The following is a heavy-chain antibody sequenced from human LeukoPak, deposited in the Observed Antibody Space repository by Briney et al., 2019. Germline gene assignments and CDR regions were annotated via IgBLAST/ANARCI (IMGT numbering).Heavy chain of an antibody. CDR2: ISAYNGDT. CDR3: ARDPSNTSGWKTWFDP. J-gene: IGHJ5*02. D-gene: IGHD6-19*01. CDR1: GYTFTSHG. V-gene: IGHV1-18*01. Sequence: VKVSCKASGYTFTSHGISWVRQAPGQGLEWMGWISAYNGDTKYAQNLQGRVTLTTYTSTITAYLELRSLTSDDTAVYYCARDPSNTSGWKTWFDPWGQGTLVTVSS.